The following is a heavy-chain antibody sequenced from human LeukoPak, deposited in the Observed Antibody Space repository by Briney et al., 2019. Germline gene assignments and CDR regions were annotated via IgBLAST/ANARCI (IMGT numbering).Heavy chain of an antibody. CDR2: TYYRSKWYN. Sequence: SQTLSLTCAISGDSVSSNSAAWNWIRQSPSRGLEWLGRTYYRSKWYNDYAVSVKSRITINPDTSKNQFSLQLNSVTPEDTAVYYCARAGRDSSSWYLGAFDIWGQGTMVTVSS. CDR1: GDSVSSNSAA. J-gene: IGHJ3*02. CDR3: ARAGRDSSSWYLGAFDI. V-gene: IGHV6-1*01. D-gene: IGHD6-13*01.